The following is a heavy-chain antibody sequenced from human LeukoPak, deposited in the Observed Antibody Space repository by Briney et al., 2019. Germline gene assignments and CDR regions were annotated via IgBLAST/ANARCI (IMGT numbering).Heavy chain of an antibody. J-gene: IGHJ4*02. D-gene: IGHD5-12*01. V-gene: IGHV3-74*01. CDR2: MNSDGSSR. CDR3: SRCPTYNAHEPSDY. CDR1: GFTFSSYW. Sequence: GGSLRLSCAASGFTFSSYWMHWVRQAPGKGLVWVSHMNSDGSSRSYADSAEARCTSSKDNAKNTLYLQMNSLKAENTADYYCSRCPTYNAHEPSDYWGQGTLVSVSS.